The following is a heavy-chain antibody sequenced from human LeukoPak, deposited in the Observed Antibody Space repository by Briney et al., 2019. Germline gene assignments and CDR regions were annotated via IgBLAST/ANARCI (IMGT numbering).Heavy chain of an antibody. CDR1: GGTFSSYA. Sequence: ASVKVSCKASGGTFSSYAISWVRQAPGQGLEWMGGIIPIFGTANYAQKFQGRVTITTDESTSTAYMELSSLRSEDTAVYYCASFPVVPAAIPGFRAFDIWGQGTMVTVSS. J-gene: IGHJ3*02. D-gene: IGHD2-2*02. CDR3: ASFPVVPAAIPGFRAFDI. V-gene: IGHV1-69*05. CDR2: IIPIFGTA.